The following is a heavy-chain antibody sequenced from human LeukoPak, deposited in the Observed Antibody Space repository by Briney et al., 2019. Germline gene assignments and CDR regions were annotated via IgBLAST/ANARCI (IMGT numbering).Heavy chain of an antibody. CDR2: ISSSSSSYI. CDR3: ARDYYDSSGYYHGDY. J-gene: IGHJ4*02. Sequence: NPGGSLRLSCAASGFTFSSYSMNWVRQAPGKGLEWVSSISSSSSSYIFYADSVKGRFTISRDNAKDSLYLQMNSLRAEDTAVYYCARDYYDSSGYYHGDYWGQGTLVTVSS. V-gene: IGHV3-21*01. CDR1: GFTFSSYS. D-gene: IGHD3-22*01.